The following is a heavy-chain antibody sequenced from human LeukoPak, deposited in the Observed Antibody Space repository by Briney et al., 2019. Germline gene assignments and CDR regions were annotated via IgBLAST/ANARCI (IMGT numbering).Heavy chain of an antibody. J-gene: IGHJ5*02. CDR1: GGSFSGYY. Sequence: PSETLSLTCAVYGGSFSGYYWSWIRQPPGKGLEWIGEINHSGSTNYNPSLKSRVTISLDTSKNQFSLKLSSVTAADTAVYYCARDSTYCSGGSCYPHWFDPWGQGTLVTVSS. CDR3: ARDSTYCSGGSCYPHWFDP. V-gene: IGHV4-34*01. CDR2: INHSGST. D-gene: IGHD2-15*01.